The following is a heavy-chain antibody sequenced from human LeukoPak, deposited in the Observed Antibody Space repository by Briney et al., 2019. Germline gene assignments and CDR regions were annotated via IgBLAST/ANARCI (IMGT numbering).Heavy chain of an antibody. V-gene: IGHV3-21*01. CDR1: GFSFNYYD. CDR2: ISPKSDFI. D-gene: IGHD2-2*01. J-gene: IGHJ5*02. CDR3: ARADCSSSTCYLRRSWFDP. Sequence: GGSLKLSCAGSGFSFNYYDMNWVRQAPGKGLEWVSSISPKSDFIYYSDSVRGRFTISRDNAENSLYLQMDSLRAEDTAVYYCARADCSSSTCYLRRSWFDPWGQGTLVTVSS.